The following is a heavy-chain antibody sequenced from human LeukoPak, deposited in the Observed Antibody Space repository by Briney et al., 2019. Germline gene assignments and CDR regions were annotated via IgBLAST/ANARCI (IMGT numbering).Heavy chain of an antibody. D-gene: IGHD4-23*01. J-gene: IGHJ4*02. Sequence: ASVKVSCKASGYTFTSYYMHWVRQAPGQGLEWMGWINPNSGGTNYAQKFQGRVTMTRDTSISTAYMELSRLRSDDTAVYYCARGIYGGNSPLVDYWGQGTLVTVSS. CDR2: INPNSGGT. V-gene: IGHV1-2*02. CDR1: GYTFTSYY. CDR3: ARGIYGGNSPLVDY.